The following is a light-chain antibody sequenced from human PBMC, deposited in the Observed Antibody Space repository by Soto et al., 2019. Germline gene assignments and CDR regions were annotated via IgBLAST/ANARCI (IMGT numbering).Light chain of an antibody. CDR1: SSDVGNYKY. V-gene: IGLV2-14*01. Sequence: QCLLTQPASVSGSPGRSITIACTGTSSDVGNYKYVSWYLQHPGKAPKLMIYEVSNRPSGVSNRFSGSKSGNTASLTISGLQAEDETDYYCLSYTSSGTYVFGTGTKVTVL. CDR3: LSYTSSGTYV. J-gene: IGLJ1*01. CDR2: EVS.